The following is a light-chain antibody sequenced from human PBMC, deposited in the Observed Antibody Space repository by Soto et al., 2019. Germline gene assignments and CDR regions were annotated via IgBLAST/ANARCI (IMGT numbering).Light chain of an antibody. CDR3: QQYNSYWT. J-gene: IGKJ1*01. CDR1: QSISYW. V-gene: IGKV1-5*03. CDR2: KAS. Sequence: DIQMTQSPSTLSASVGDRVTITCRASQSISYWLAWYQQKPGKAPKLLSYKASSLQSGVPSRFSGSGSGTEFTLTISSLQPDDFATYYCQQYNSYWTFGQGTKVEIK.